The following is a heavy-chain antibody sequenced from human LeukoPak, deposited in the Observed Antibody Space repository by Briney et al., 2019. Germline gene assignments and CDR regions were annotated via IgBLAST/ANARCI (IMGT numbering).Heavy chain of an antibody. J-gene: IGHJ4*02. V-gene: IGHV1-8*01. CDR2: INPKRGNT. Sequence: GASVKVSCKASGYTFPSYEINWVRQATGQGLEWMGWINPKRGNTGYAKKFQGRVTMTRSSSISTAYMELSSLRSEDTAMYYCARDGGNVRPFDYWGQGTLVTVSS. CDR3: ARDGGNVRPFDY. CDR1: GYTFPSYE. D-gene: IGHD4-23*01.